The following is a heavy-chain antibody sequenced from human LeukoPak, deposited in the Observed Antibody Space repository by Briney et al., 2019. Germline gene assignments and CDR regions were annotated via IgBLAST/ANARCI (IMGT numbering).Heavy chain of an antibody. CDR3: APSSSDYFDY. CDR2: INPNSGGT. Sequence: ASVEVSCKASVYTFTGYYMQWVRQAPGQGLEWMGWINPNSGGTNYAQKFQGRVTMTRDTSISTAYMELSRLRSDDTAVYYCAPSSSDYFDYWGQGTLVTVSS. J-gene: IGHJ4*02. V-gene: IGHV1-2*02. CDR1: VYTFTGYY. D-gene: IGHD6-13*01.